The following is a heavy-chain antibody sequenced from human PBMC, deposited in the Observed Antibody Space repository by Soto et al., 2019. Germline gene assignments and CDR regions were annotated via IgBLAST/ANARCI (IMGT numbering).Heavy chain of an antibody. J-gene: IGHJ4*02. CDR2: ISYDGSSE. V-gene: IGHV3-30*18. CDR3: AKQYNLGGLEDY. Sequence: QVQLVESGGGVVQPGTCQRLSCAASGFTFSGHGIHWVRQAPGKGLEWVAVISYDGSSEYYADSVKGRFSVSRDNSNNMAYLQMNSLRVEDTAMYYCAKQYNLGGLEDYWGQGTLVAVSS. CDR1: GFTFSGHG. D-gene: IGHD1-20*01.